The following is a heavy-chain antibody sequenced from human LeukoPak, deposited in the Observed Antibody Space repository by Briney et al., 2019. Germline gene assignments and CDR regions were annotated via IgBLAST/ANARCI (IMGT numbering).Heavy chain of an antibody. Sequence: PGGSLRLSCAASGFTFSSYGMHWVRQAPGKGLEWVAVIWYDGSNKYYADSVKGRFTISRDNSKNTLYPQMNSLRAEDTAVYYCARARSYGDYVGDYFDYWGQGTLVTVSS. CDR3: ARARSYGDYVGDYFDY. V-gene: IGHV3-33*01. CDR2: IWYDGSNK. CDR1: GFTFSSYG. D-gene: IGHD4-17*01. J-gene: IGHJ4*02.